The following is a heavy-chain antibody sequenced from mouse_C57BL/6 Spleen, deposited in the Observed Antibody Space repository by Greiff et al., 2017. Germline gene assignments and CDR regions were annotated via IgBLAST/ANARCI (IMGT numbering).Heavy chain of an antibody. Sequence: EVKLVESGGGLVKPGGSLKLSCAASGFTFSDYGMHWVRQAPEKGLEWVAYISSGSSTIYSADTVQGRFTISRDNAKNTLFLQMTSLRSEYTAMYYCALTGTSFDYWGQGTTLTVSS. D-gene: IGHD4-1*01. CDR1: GFTFSDYG. CDR2: ISSGSSTI. CDR3: ALTGTSFDY. J-gene: IGHJ2*01. V-gene: IGHV5-17*01.